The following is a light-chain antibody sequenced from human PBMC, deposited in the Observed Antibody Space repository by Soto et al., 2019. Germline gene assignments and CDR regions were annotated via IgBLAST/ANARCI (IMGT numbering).Light chain of an antibody. CDR3: QLYGSPLFT. Sequence: IMLNISPGALSLSPGERATLSCRASQSISTSYLAWFQQKPGQSPRLLIYGASSRPTGIPDRFSGSGSGTDFTLAISILEPEDFALYYCQLYGSPLFTLGGGTKVDIK. CDR1: QSISTSY. V-gene: IGKV3-20*01. CDR2: GAS. J-gene: IGKJ4*01.